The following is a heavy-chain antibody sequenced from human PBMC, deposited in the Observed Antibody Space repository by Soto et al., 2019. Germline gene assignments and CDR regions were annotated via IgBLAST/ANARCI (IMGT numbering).Heavy chain of an antibody. CDR2: ISGSGGST. D-gene: IGHD2-2*02. V-gene: IGHV3-23*01. CDR1: GFTFSSYA. J-gene: IGHJ4*02. CDR3: AKDTGYCGSTGCDSAGFDY. Sequence: EVQLLESGGGLVQPGGSLRLSCAASGFTFSSYAMSWVRQAPGKGLEWVSAISGSGGSTYYADSVKGRFTISRDNSKNRRYLQMNSLRAEDTAVYDCAKDTGYCGSTGCDSAGFDYWGQGTLVTVSS.